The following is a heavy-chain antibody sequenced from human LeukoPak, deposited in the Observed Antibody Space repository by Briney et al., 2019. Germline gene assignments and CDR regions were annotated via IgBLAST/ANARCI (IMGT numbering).Heavy chain of an antibody. CDR3: ARVGIRFLEQYYFDY. CDR1: GFTLSGHS. J-gene: IGHJ4*02. CDR2: ISPTSAYI. D-gene: IGHD3-3*01. V-gene: IGHV3-21*01. Sequence: GGSLRLSCAATGFTLSGHSMNWVRQAPGKGLDWVSSISPTSAYIYYQDSVKGRFTISRDDAKNSLYLEMDSLIAEDTAVYYCARVGIRFLEQYYFDYWGQGTLVTVSS.